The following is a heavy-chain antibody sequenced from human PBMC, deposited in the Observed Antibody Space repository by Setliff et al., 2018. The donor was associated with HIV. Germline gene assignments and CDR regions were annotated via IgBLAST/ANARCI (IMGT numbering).Heavy chain of an antibody. J-gene: IGHJ5*02. CDR2: ILDGRVT. D-gene: IGHD6-19*01. Sequence: SETLSLTCTVSGGSMRSRSDYWGWIRQAPGKGLEWIGNILDGRVTFFNPSLRGRVTISVDASKNQVSLKLRSVTAADSAVYHCARPHSGRGGGAYFDPWGQGILVTVSS. V-gene: IGHV4-39*01. CDR3: ARPHSGRGGGAYFDP. CDR1: GGSMRSRSDY.